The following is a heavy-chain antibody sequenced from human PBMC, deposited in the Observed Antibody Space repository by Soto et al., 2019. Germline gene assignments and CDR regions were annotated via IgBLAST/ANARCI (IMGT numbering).Heavy chain of an antibody. J-gene: IGHJ4*02. CDR2: IYPGDSDT. V-gene: IGHV5-51*01. D-gene: IGHD6-19*01. Sequence: GESLKISCRGSGYTFPSYWIAWVRQMPGKGLEWMAIIYPGDSDTRYSPSFQGQVTVSADKSISTAYLQWSSLKASDTAMYYCARQDRSGWSFDYWGQGALVTVSS. CDR1: GYTFPSYW. CDR3: ARQDRSGWSFDY.